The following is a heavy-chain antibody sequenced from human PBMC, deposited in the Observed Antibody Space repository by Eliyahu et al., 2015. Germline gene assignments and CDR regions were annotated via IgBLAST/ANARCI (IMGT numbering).Heavy chain of an antibody. CDR2: IIPIFGTA. V-gene: IGHV1-69*01. Sequence: QVQLVQSGAEVKKPGSSVKVSCKASGGTFSSYAISWVRQAPGQGLEWMGGIIPIFGTANYAQKFQGRVTITADESTSTAYMELSSLRSEDTAVYYCARDHPYDFWSGYPYYFDYWGQGTLVTVSS. CDR1: GGTFSSYA. D-gene: IGHD3-3*01. CDR3: ARDHPYDFWSGYPYYFDY. J-gene: IGHJ4*02.